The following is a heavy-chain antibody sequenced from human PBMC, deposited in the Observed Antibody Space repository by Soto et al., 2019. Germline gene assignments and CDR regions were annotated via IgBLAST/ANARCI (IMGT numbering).Heavy chain of an antibody. D-gene: IGHD6-19*01. Sequence: PGWSLRLSCSASVFTFSSYGMHWFRQAPGKGLEWVAVISYDGSNKYYADSVKGRFTISRDNSKNTLYLQMNSLRAEDTAVYYCAKDVAPRIAVAGTGFDYWGQGTLVTVSS. V-gene: IGHV3-30*18. CDR3: AKDVAPRIAVAGTGFDY. CDR1: VFTFSSYG. CDR2: ISYDGSNK. J-gene: IGHJ4*02.